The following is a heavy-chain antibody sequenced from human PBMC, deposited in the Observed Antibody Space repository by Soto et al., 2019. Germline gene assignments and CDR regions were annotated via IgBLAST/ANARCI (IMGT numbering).Heavy chain of an antibody. Sequence: SETLSLTCAVYGGSFSGYYWSWIRQPPGKGLEWIGEINHSGSTNYNPSLKSRVTISVDTSKNQFSLKLSSVTAADTAVYYCARGRGTIFGVVIKYNWFDPWGQGTLVTVS. CDR1: GGSFSGYY. CDR3: ARGRGTIFGVVIKYNWFDP. J-gene: IGHJ5*02. D-gene: IGHD3-3*01. V-gene: IGHV4-34*01. CDR2: INHSGST.